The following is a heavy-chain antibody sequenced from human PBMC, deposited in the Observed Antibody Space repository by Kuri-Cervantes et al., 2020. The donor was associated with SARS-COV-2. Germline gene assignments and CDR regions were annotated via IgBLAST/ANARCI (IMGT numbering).Heavy chain of an antibody. Sequence: GESLKISCAASGFTFSNSWMSWVRQAPGKGLEWVGRIKSKTDGGTTDYAAPVKGRFTISRDDSKNTLYLQMNSLKTEDTAVYYCTTAGQSITIFGVVTNMDVWVKGTTVTVSS. CDR2: IKSKTDGGTT. J-gene: IGHJ6*03. CDR3: TTAGQSITIFGVVTNMDV. V-gene: IGHV3-15*01. D-gene: IGHD3-3*01. CDR1: GFTFSNSW.